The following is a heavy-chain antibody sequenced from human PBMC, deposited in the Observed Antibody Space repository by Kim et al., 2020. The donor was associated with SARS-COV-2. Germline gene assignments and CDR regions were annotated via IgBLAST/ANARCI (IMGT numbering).Heavy chain of an antibody. D-gene: IGHD6-19*01. V-gene: IGHV3-48*03. J-gene: IGHJ4*02. CDR1: GFTFSSYE. CDR2: ISSSGSTI. CDR3: AREGAVAQKTIDY. Sequence: GGSLRLSCAASGFTFSSYEMNWVRQAPGKGLEWVSYISSSGSTIYYADSVKGRFTISRDNAKNSLYLQMNSLRAEDTAVYYCAREGAVAQKTIDYWGQGTLVTVSS.